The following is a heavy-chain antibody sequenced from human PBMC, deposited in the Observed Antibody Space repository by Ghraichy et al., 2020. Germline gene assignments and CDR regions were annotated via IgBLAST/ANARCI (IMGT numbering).Heavy chain of an antibody. CDR3: EKKESYLAFDY. V-gene: IGHV3-23*01. D-gene: IGHD3-16*01. J-gene: IGHJ4*02. CDR2: VSGGGDKT. Sequence: GGSLRLSCAASGLTFTTYSMHWVRQAPGKGLEWVSGVSGGGDKTYYADSVKGRFTISSNNSKNTLYLQMSSLRAEDTALYYGEKKESYLAFDYWGQGTLVTVSS. CDR1: GLTFTTYS.